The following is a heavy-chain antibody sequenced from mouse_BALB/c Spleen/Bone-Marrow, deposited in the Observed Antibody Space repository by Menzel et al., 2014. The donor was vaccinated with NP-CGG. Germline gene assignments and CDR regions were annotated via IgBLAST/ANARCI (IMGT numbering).Heavy chain of an antibody. Sequence: VQLQQSGGGLVQPGGSLKLSCAASGFDFSRYWMSWVRQAPGKVLEWIGEINPDSSTINYTPSLKDKFIISRDNAKNTLYLQMSKVRSEDTALYYCASLHYYGFFAYWGQGTLVTVSA. D-gene: IGHD1-2*01. CDR3: ASLHYYGFFAY. J-gene: IGHJ3*01. V-gene: IGHV4-1*02. CDR1: GFDFSRYW. CDR2: INPDSSTI.